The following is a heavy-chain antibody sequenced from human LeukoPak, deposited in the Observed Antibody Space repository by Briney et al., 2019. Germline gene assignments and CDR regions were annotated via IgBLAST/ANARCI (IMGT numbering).Heavy chain of an antibody. J-gene: IGHJ6*02. Sequence: SETLSLTCGVYGGSFSGYYWSWIRQPPGKGLEWIGEINHSGSTNYNPSLKSRVTISVDKSKNQFSLKLSSVTAADTAVYYCARDRVLAASPYGMDVWGQGTTVTVSS. V-gene: IGHV4-34*01. D-gene: IGHD6-6*01. CDR1: GGSFSGYY. CDR2: INHSGST. CDR3: ARDRVLAASPYGMDV.